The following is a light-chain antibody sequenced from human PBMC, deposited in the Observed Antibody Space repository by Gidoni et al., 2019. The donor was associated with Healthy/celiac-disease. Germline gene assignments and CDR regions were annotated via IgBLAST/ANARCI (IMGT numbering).Light chain of an antibody. V-gene: IGKV3-11*01. CDR1: QSVSSY. CDR2: DAS. CDR3: HQRSNWPLT. J-gene: IGKJ4*01. Sequence: EIVWTQSPATLSLSPGERATLACRASQSVSSYLAWYQQKPGQAPRLLIYDASNRATGIPARFSGSGSGTDFPLTISSLEPEDFAVYYCHQRSNWPLTFGGGTQVEIK.